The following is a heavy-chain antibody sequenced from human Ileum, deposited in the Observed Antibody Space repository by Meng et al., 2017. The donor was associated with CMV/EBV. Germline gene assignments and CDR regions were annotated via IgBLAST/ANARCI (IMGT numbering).Heavy chain of an antibody. Sequence: QVQCLKFGAEWKKSGASVKCSCKASGYIFTTSGISWLRQAPGQGLEWMGWITTYNGNTDFAQKFQGRVTMTTDTSTNTAYMELRSLRSDDTAVYYCARDNYYGSEIYYKTGRFDPWGQGTLVTVSS. CDR3: ARDNYYGSEIYYKTGRFDP. J-gene: IGHJ5*02. CDR1: GYIFTTSG. V-gene: IGHV1-18*01. D-gene: IGHD3-10*01. CDR2: ITTYNGNT.